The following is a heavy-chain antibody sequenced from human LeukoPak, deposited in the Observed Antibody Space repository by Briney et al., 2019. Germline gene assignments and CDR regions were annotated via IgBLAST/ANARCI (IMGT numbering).Heavy chain of an antibody. CDR1: GGSFSGYY. J-gene: IGHJ5*02. D-gene: IGHD6-6*01. Sequence: SETLSLTCAVYGGSFSGYYWSWIRQPPGKGLEGMGEINHSGSTNYNPSLKSRVTISVDTSKNQFSLKLSSVTAADTAVYYCARELGARPPHWFDPWGQGTLVTVSS. V-gene: IGHV4-34*01. CDR2: INHSGST. CDR3: ARELGARPPHWFDP.